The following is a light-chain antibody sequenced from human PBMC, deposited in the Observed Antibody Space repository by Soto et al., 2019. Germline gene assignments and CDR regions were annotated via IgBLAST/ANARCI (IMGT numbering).Light chain of an antibody. CDR3: KQRDT. J-gene: IGKJ2*01. CDR1: QSVSSK. Sequence: EIVLTQSPATLSLSPGERATLSCRASQSVSSKLAWYQQKPGQAPRLFIYDASNRATGIPARFSGSGSGTDFTLTISSLEPEDFAVYYCKQRDTFGLGTKVEIK. CDR2: DAS. V-gene: IGKV3-11*01.